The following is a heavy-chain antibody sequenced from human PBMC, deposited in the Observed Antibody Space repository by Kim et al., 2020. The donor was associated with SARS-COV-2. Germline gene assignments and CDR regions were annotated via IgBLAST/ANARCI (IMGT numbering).Heavy chain of an antibody. CDR1: GGSFSGYY. CDR2: INHSGST. Sequence: SETLSLTCAVYGGSFSGYYWSWIRQPPGKGLEWIGEINHSGSTNYNPSLKSRVTISVDTSKNQFSLKLSSVTAADTAVYYCARGGYYDSSGYYPRYYYYYYMDVWGKGTTVTVSS. V-gene: IGHV4-34*01. J-gene: IGHJ6*03. CDR3: ARGGYYDSSGYYPRYYYYYYMDV. D-gene: IGHD3-22*01.